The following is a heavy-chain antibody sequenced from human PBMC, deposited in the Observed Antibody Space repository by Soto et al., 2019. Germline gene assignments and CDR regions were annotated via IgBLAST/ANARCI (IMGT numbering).Heavy chain of an antibody. Sequence: ASVKVSCKASGGTFSSYAISWVRQAPGQGLEWMGGIIPIFGTANYAQKFQGRVTITADESTSTAYMELSSLRSEDTTVYYCAREKYTAYCGGDCPPYYYCGMDVWGQGTTVTVSS. D-gene: IGHD2-21*02. V-gene: IGHV1-69*13. CDR2: IIPIFGTA. CDR1: GGTFSSYA. J-gene: IGHJ6*02. CDR3: AREKYTAYCGGDCPPYYYCGMDV.